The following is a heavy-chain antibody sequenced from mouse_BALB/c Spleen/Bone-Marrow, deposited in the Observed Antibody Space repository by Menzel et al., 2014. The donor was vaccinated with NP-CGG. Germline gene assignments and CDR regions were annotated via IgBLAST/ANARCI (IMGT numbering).Heavy chain of an antibody. Sequence: VQLQQSGPSLVKPSQTLSLTCSVTGDSITSGYWNWIRKFPGNKLEYMGYITYSGNTYYNPSLISRISITRDTSKNXYYLQLNSVTTEDTATYYCTRDYYGPWGQGTTLTVSS. CDR3: TRDYYGP. V-gene: IGHV3-8*02. CDR2: ITYSGNT. J-gene: IGHJ2*01. D-gene: IGHD1-2*01. CDR1: GDSITSGY.